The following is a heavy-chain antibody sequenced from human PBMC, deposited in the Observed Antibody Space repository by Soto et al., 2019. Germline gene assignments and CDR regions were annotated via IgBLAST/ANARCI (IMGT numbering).Heavy chain of an antibody. CDR3: ASVPLLGELSLGGY. V-gene: IGHV4-59*08. CDR2: IYYSGST. CDR1: GGSIRSYY. D-gene: IGHD3-16*02. Sequence: QVQLQESGPGLVKPSETLSLTCTVSGGSIRSYYWSWIRQPPGKGLEWIGYIYYSGSTNYNPSLKSRVTISVDTSKNQFSLKLSSVNAADTAVYYCASVPLLGELSLGGYWGQGTLVTVSS. J-gene: IGHJ4*02.